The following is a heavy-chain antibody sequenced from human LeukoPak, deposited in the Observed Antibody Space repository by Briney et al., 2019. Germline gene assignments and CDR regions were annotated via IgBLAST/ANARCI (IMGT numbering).Heavy chain of an antibody. J-gene: IGHJ4*02. V-gene: IGHV7-4-1*02. CDR3: ARDHLVRGVRGDY. CDR2: INTNTGNP. Sequence: ASVKVSCKASGDTFSSYGINWVRQAPGQGLEWMGWINTNTGNPTYAQGFTGRFVFSLDTSVSTAYLQISSLKAEDTAVYYCARDHLVRGVRGDYWGQGTLVTVSS. D-gene: IGHD3-10*01. CDR1: GDTFSSYG.